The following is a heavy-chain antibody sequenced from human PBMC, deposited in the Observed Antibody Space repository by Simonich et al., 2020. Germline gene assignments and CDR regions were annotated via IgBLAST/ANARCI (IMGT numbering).Heavy chain of an antibody. J-gene: IGHJ4*02. CDR1: GFTFSSYW. V-gene: IGHV3-7*01. CDR3: ARFRGRYFDWLFDY. CDR2: IKQDGRGK. D-gene: IGHD3-9*01. Sequence: EVQLVESGGGLVQPGGSLRLSCAASGFTFSSYWMSWVRQAPGKGLEWVSNIKQDGRGKYCVDSVKGRFTISRDNAKTSLYLQMNSLRAEDTAVYYCARFRGRYFDWLFDYWGQGTLVTVSS.